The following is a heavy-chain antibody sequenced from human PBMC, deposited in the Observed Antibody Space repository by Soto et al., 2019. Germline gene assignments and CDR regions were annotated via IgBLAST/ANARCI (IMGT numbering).Heavy chain of an antibody. D-gene: IGHD5-18*01. V-gene: IGHV5-51*01. CDR1: GYSFTSYW. J-gene: IGHJ6*02. CDR2: IYPGDSDT. Sequence: GESLKISCKGSGYSFTSYWIGWVRQMPGKGLEWMGIIYPGDSDTRYSPSFQGQVTISADKSISTAYLQWSSLKASDTAMYYCARHPGTAFDYSGMDVWGQGTTVTVSS. CDR3: ARHPGTAFDYSGMDV.